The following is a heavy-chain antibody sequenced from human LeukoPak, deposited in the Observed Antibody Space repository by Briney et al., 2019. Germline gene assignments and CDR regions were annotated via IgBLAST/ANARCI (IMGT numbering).Heavy chain of an antibody. Sequence: PGGSLRLSCAASGFTFSSYSMNWVRQAPGKGLEWVSSISSSSSYIYYADSVKGRFTISRDNAKNSLYLQMNSLRAEDTAVYYCARDHDILTGYATTYYYYYGMDVWGQGTTVTVS. CDR1: GFTFSSYS. V-gene: IGHV3-21*01. D-gene: IGHD3-9*01. CDR3: ARDHDILTGYATTYYYYYGMDV. CDR2: ISSSSSYI. J-gene: IGHJ6*02.